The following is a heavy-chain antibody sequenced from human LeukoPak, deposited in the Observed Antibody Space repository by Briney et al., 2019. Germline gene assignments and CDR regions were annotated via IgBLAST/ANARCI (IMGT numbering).Heavy chain of an antibody. Sequence: ASVKVSCKASGYTFTSYAMNWVRQAPGQGLEWMGWINTNTGNPTYAQGFTGRFVFSLDTSVSTAYLQISSLKAEDTAVYYCATVHNWNDAAHFDYWGQGTLVTVSS. CDR1: GYTFTSYA. CDR3: ATVHNWNDAAHFDY. D-gene: IGHD1-20*01. J-gene: IGHJ4*02. CDR2: INTNTGNP. V-gene: IGHV7-4-1*02.